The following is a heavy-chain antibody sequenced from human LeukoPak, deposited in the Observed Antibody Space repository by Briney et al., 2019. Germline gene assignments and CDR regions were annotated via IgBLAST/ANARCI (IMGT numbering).Heavy chain of an antibody. CDR2: IIPIFGTA. D-gene: IGHD3-10*01. CDR1: GGTFSSYA. Sequence: ASVKVSCKASGGTFSSYAISWVRQAPGQGLEWRGGIIPIFGTANYAQKFQGRVTITADESTSTAYMELSSLRSEDTAVYYCQDSGNTYGDYWGQGPLVPVSS. J-gene: IGHJ4*02. V-gene: IGHV1-69*13. CDR3: QDSGNTYGDY.